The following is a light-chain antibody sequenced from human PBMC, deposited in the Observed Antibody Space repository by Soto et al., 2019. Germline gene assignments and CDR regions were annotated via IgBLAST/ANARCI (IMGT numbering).Light chain of an antibody. V-gene: IGLV2-11*01. CDR3: CSFAASSV. CDR1: SSDVGGFNY. Sequence: QSALTQPRSVSGSPGQSVTISCTGTSSDVGGFNYVSWYQQHPGKAPKLMIYDVSKRPSGVPDRFSGSKSGNTASLTISGLQAEDEADYYCCSFAASSVFGTGTQLTVL. J-gene: IGLJ1*01. CDR2: DVS.